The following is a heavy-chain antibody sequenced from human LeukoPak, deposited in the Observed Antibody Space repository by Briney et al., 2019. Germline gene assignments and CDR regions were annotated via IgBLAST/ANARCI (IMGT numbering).Heavy chain of an antibody. CDR2: ISPGGPT. CDR1: GFPFSSHG. J-gene: IGHJ4*02. D-gene: IGHD5-12*01. V-gene: IGHV3-23*01. Sequence: GGSLRLSCAGSGFPFSSHGMNWVRQAPGKGLEWVSGISPGGPTYYSDSVKGRFTISRDDSKNTLYLQMKNLRAEDTAVYYCAKDGAWLRFDDWGQGILVSVSS. CDR3: AKDGAWLRFDD.